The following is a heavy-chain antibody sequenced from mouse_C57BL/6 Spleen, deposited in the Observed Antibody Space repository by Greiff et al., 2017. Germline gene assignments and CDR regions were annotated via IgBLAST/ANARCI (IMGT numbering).Heavy chain of an antibody. CDR2: ISYDGSN. CDR3: ARAWDYDLDY. J-gene: IGHJ2*01. V-gene: IGHV3-6*01. D-gene: IGHD2-4*01. Sequence: VQLKESGPGLVKPSPSLSLTCSVTGYSITSGYYWNWIRQFPGNKLEWMGYISYDGSNNYNPSLKNRTSITRDTSKNQFFLKLNSVTTEDTATYYCARAWDYDLDYWGQGTTLTVSS. CDR1: GYSITSGYY.